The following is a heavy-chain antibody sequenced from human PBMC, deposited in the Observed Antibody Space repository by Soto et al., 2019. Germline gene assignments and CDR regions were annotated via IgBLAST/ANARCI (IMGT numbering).Heavy chain of an antibody. D-gene: IGHD5-18*01. CDR2: ISSSSSYI. CDR3: ARDRPLAAMAHDAFDI. V-gene: IGHV3-21*01. J-gene: IGHJ3*02. CDR1: GFTFSSYS. Sequence: PGGSLRLSCAASGFTFSSYSMNWVRQAPGKGLEWVSSISSSSSYIYYADSVKGRFTISRDNAKNSLYLQMNSLRAEDTAVYYCARDRPLAAMAHDAFDIWGQGTMVTVSS.